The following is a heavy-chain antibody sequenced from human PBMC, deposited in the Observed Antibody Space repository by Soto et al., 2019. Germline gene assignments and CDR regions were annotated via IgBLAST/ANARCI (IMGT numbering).Heavy chain of an antibody. Sequence: GGSLRLSCAASGFTFSSYGMNWVRQAPGKGLEWVSSISSSSSYIYYADSVKGRFTISRDNAKNSLYLQMNSLRAEDTAVYYCPRGPRTLYQPNCLYFWGPGTTVTVSS. D-gene: IGHD2-8*01. J-gene: IGHJ6*02. V-gene: IGHV3-21*01. CDR3: PRGPRTLYQPNCLYF. CDR1: GFTFSSYG. CDR2: ISSSSSYI.